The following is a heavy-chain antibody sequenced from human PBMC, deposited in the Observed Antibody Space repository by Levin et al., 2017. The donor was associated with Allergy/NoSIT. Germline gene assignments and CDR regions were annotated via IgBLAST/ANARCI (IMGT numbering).Heavy chain of an antibody. D-gene: IGHD6-6*01. CDR3: VRLPNPRVGSSSYYYYVDV. CDR1: GGSISSANFY. V-gene: IGHV4-39*01. J-gene: IGHJ6*03. CDR2: VYYGAST. Sequence: PGGSLRLSCAVSGGSISSANFYWGWIRQPPGKGLEWIGAVYYGASTYYNPSLKGQVTLSVDTSKNQFALRLSTVTAADTAVYYCVRLPNPRVGSSSYYYYVDVWGKGTTVTVSS.